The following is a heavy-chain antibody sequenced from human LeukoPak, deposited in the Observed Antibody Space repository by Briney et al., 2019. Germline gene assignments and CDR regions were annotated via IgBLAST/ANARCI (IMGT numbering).Heavy chain of an antibody. CDR1: GGSISSYY. Sequence: PSETLSLTCTVSGGSISSYYWSWIRQPAGKGLECIGRIYASGSINYNPSLKSRVTMSVDTSKNQFSLKLTSVIAADTAVYYCARDRSGSSSWYAPFDHWGQGTLVTVSS. V-gene: IGHV4-4*07. J-gene: IGHJ4*02. D-gene: IGHD6-13*01. CDR3: ARDRSGSSSWYAPFDH. CDR2: IYASGSI.